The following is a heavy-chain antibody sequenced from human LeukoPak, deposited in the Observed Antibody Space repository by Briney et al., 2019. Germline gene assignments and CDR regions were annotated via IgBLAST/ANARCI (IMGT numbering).Heavy chain of an antibody. V-gene: IGHV3-21*01. CDR2: ISSSGNYI. CDR1: GFTFTSYS. J-gene: IGHJ4*02. Sequence: GGSLRLSCAASGFTFTSYSVNWVRQAPGKGLEWVSSISSSGNYIYYADSVKGRFTISRDNARNSLYLQMNSLRAEDTAVYYCARGGRGTIIMIVVAALDYWGQGTLVTVSS. D-gene: IGHD3-22*01. CDR3: ARGGRGTIIMIVVAALDY.